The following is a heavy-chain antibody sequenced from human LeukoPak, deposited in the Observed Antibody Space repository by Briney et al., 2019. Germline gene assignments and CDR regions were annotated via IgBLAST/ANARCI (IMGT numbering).Heavy chain of an antibody. V-gene: IGHV3-48*04. Sequence: PGGSLRLSCAASGFTFSSKSMNWVRQAPGKGLEWVSHIGISSTTTYYTDSVKGRFTISRDNAKNSLYLQMNSLRAEDTAVYYCARDPGSFTDGHLQGDWFDPWGQGTLVPSPQ. CDR2: IGISSTTT. CDR1: GFTFSSKS. J-gene: IGHJ5*02. D-gene: IGHD1-1*01. CDR3: ARDPGSFTDGHLQGDWFDP.